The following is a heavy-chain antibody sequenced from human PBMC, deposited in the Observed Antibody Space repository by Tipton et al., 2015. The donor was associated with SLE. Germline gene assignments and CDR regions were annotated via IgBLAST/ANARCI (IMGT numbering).Heavy chain of an antibody. V-gene: IGHV3-30*03. J-gene: IGHJ4*02. Sequence: SLRLSCAASGFTFSSYGMHWVRQAPGKGLEWVALISYDGSNKYYADSVKGRFTISSDNSKNTLYLQMNSLRVEDTAVYYCARESSLIFDYWGQGTLVTVSS. CDR2: ISYDGSNK. CDR3: ARESSLIFDY. CDR1: GFTFSSYG. D-gene: IGHD1-26*01.